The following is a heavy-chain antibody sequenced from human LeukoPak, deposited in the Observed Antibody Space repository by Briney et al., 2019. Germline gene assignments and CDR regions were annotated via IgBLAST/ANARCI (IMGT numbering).Heavy chain of an antibody. Sequence: GESLKISCKGSGYSFTSYWIAWVRQMPGKGLEWMGIIYPGDSNTRYSPSFQGQVTISADKSISTAYLQWSSLKASDTAMYYCARLWDIVVVVAAHGWFDPWGQGTLVTVSS. CDR3: ARLWDIVVVVAAHGWFDP. D-gene: IGHD2-15*01. J-gene: IGHJ5*02. CDR1: GYSFTSYW. V-gene: IGHV5-51*01. CDR2: IYPGDSNT.